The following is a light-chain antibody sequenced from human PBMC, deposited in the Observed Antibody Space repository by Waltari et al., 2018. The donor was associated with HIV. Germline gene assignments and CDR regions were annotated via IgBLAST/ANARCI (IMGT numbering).Light chain of an antibody. CDR1: QSVSSY. CDR3: QQRRT. J-gene: IGKJ3*01. V-gene: IGKV3-11*01. CDR2: DAS. Sequence: EIVLTKSPATLSLSPGERATLSCRASQSVSSYLAWYQQKPGQAPRLLIYDASNRATGIPARFSGSGSGTDFTLTISSLEPEDFAVYYCQQRRTFGPGTKVDIK.